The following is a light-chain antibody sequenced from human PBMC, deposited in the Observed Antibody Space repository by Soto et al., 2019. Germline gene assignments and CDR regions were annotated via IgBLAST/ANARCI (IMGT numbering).Light chain of an antibody. CDR3: QQSYTPTFT. CDR2: AAS. V-gene: IGKV1-39*01. CDR1: QSVSNY. Sequence: DIQMTQSPSSLSASVGDRVTITCRAIQSVSNYLNWYQQKPGKAPKLLIYAASNLQSGVPSRFRGTGSGTDFNLTIRSLLPEDFATYYCQQSYTPTFTFGQGTKLEIK. J-gene: IGKJ2*01.